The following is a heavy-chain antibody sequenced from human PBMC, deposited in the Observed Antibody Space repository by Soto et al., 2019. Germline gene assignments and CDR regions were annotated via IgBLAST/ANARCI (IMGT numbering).Heavy chain of an antibody. D-gene: IGHD2-15*01. Sequence: GASVKVSCKASGYTFTGYYMHWVRQAPGQGLEWMGWINPNSGGTNYAQKFQGSVTMTRDTSISTAYKELSRLRSDDTAVYYCARDCSGGSCYGNYFDYWGQGTLVTVSS. CDR1: GYTFTGYY. CDR2: INPNSGGT. CDR3: ARDCSGGSCYGNYFDY. V-gene: IGHV1-2*04. J-gene: IGHJ4*02.